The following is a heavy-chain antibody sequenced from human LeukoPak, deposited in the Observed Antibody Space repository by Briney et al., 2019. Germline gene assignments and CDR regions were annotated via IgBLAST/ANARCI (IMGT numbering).Heavy chain of an antibody. CDR1: GDSVSGHY. D-gene: IGHD2-15*01. V-gene: IGHV4-4*09. CDR2: IQVNGDT. CDR3: ARTARYFDS. J-gene: IGHJ4*02. Sequence: SETLSLTCTVSGDSVSGHYWSWIGQAPGKGLECIGYIQVNGDTNYNPSLKDRGTLSLDMSKNQFSLRLRSVTAADTAVYYCARTARYFDSWGPGTLVTVSS.